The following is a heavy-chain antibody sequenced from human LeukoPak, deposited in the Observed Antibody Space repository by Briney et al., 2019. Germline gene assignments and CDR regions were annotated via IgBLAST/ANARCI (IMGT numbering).Heavy chain of an antibody. D-gene: IGHD4/OR15-4a*01. Sequence: GGSLRLSCAASGFTFSTYWMHWVRQAPGKGLVWVSRINSDGTSTSYADSVKGRFTISRDNAKNTLYLQMSSLRDEDTAVYYCASGAVSYAFDIWGQGTMVTVSS. CDR3: ASGAVSYAFDI. CDR1: GFTFSTYW. V-gene: IGHV3-74*01. J-gene: IGHJ3*02. CDR2: INSDGTST.